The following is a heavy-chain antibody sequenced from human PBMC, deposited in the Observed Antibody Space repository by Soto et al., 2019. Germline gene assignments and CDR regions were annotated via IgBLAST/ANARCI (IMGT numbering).Heavy chain of an antibody. CDR3: ARAGSYRFDY. V-gene: IGHV3-13*04. J-gene: IGHJ4*02. CDR2: IGTADDT. CDR1: GFTFSSYD. Sequence: GGSLRLSCAVSGFTFSSYDMHWVRQATGKGLEWVSAIGTADDTYYPGSVKGRFTISRDNAKNTLYLQMNSLRAEDTGIYYCARAGSYRFDYWGLGTLVTVSS. D-gene: IGHD3-10*01.